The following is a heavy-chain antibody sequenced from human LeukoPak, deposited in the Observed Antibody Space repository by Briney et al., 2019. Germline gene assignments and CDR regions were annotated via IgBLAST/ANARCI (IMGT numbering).Heavy chain of an antibody. D-gene: IGHD3-10*01. CDR2: IIPNFGTA. J-gene: IGHJ4*02. CDR1: GGTFSSYA. CDR3: ARWAFEEYYYGSGSYQEDY. V-gene: IGHV1-69*06. Sequence: SVKVSCKASGGTFSSYAISWVRQAPGQGLGWMGGIIPNFGTANYAQKFQGRVTITADKSTSTAYMELSSLRSEDTAVYYCARWAFEEYYYGSGSYQEDYWGQGTLVTVSS.